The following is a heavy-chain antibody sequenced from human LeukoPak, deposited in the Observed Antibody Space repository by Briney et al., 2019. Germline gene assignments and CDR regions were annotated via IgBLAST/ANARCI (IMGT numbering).Heavy chain of an antibody. D-gene: IGHD6-6*01. CDR1: GFTFNTYT. V-gene: IGHV3-48*04. J-gene: IGHJ1*01. Sequence: GGSLRLSCAASGFTFNTYTMNWVRQAPGKGLEWVSYISSSSSTMYYADSVKGRFTISRDNSKNALYLQMNSLRAEDTAVYFFARSHSRSYGTAWDSWGQGTLVTVSS. CDR3: ARSHSRSYGTAWDS. CDR2: ISSSSSTM.